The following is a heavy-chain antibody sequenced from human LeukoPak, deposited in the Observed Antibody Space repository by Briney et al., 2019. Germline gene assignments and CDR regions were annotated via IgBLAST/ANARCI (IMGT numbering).Heavy chain of an antibody. Sequence: SGTLSLSFTVSGGSLVSSSYYWGWIRQPPGKGLEWIGSISDGGRTFYNTSLKSRVNISIDTSKNQFSLKLSSVIAADTAVYYCARHFIAASGSNWYFDLWGRGTLVTVSS. CDR2: ISDGGRT. V-gene: IGHV4-39*01. CDR1: GGSLVSSSYY. J-gene: IGHJ2*01. D-gene: IGHD6-13*01. CDR3: ARHFIAASGSNWYFDL.